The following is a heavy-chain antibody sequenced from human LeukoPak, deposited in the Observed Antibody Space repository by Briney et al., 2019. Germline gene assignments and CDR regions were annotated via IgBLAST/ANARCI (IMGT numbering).Heavy chain of an antibody. CDR2: ISGSGGST. CDR1: GFPFSGYT. D-gene: IGHD6-13*01. J-gene: IGHJ4*02. CDR3: ARDESKKRPGIAAAAPFDY. V-gene: IGHV3-23*01. Sequence: GGSLRLSCAASGFPFSGYTMSWVRQAPGKGLEWVSAISGSGGSTYYADSVKGRFTISRDNSKNTLYLQMNSLRAEDTAVYYCARDESKKRPGIAAAAPFDYWGQGTLVTVSS.